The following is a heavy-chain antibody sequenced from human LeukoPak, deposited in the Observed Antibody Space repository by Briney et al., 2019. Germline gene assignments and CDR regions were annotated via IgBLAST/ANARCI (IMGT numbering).Heavy chain of an antibody. CDR1: GYSVSSGYY. CDR3: ARAVYGCSSTSCSFLFDY. V-gene: IGHV4-38-2*01. J-gene: IGHJ4*02. D-gene: IGHD2-2*01. Sequence: SETLYLTCAVSGYSVSSGYYWGWIRQPPGKGLEWIGSIYHSGSTYYNPSLKSRVTMSVDTSKNQFSLKLSSVTAADTAVYYCARAVYGCSSTSCSFLFDYWGQGTLVTVSS. CDR2: IYHSGST.